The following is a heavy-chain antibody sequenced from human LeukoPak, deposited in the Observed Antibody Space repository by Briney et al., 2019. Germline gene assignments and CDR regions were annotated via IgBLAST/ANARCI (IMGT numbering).Heavy chain of an antibody. D-gene: IGHD5-12*01. CDR1: GSTFSTYA. CDR2: ISYDGSNK. V-gene: IGHV3-30-3*01. Sequence: GGSLRFSGAGSGSTFSTYAMTWVRQAPGKGLEGVAVISYDGSNKYYADSVKGRFTISRDNSKSTLYLQMNSLRAEDTAVYYCARGDGYSGYESPVDYWGQGTLVTVSS. J-gene: IGHJ4*02. CDR3: ARGDGYSGYESPVDY.